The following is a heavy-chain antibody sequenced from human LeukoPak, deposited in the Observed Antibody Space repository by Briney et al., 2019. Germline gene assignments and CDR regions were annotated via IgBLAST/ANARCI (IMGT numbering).Heavy chain of an antibody. CDR3: ARSLDSDGFGLAWFDP. V-gene: IGHV1-2*06. D-gene: IGHD2-21*02. CDR1: GYTFTGYY. Sequence: GASVKVACKASGYTFTGYYMHWVRQAPGQGLEWMGRINPNSGGTNYAQKFQGRVTMTRDTSISTAYMELSRLRSDDTAVYYCARSLDSDGFGLAWFDPWGQGTLVTVSS. CDR2: INPNSGGT. J-gene: IGHJ5*02.